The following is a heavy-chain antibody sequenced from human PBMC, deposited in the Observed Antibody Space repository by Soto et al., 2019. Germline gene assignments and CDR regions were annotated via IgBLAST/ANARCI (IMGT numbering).Heavy chain of an antibody. Sequence: SVKVSCKASGGTFSGYAISWVRQAPGQGLEWMGGIIPIFGTANYAQEFQGRVTITADESTSTAYMELSSLRSEDTAVYYCARDLAPPAYSYCPGAFDIWGQGTMVTVSS. J-gene: IGHJ3*02. CDR1: GGTFSGYA. CDR3: ARDLAPPAYSYCPGAFDI. CDR2: IIPIFGTA. D-gene: IGHD5-18*01. V-gene: IGHV1-69*13.